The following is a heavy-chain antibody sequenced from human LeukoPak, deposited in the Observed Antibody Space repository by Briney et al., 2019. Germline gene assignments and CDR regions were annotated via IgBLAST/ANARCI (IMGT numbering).Heavy chain of an antibody. CDR2: ITASGAAT. CDR1: GFTLVSYE. CDR3: AKDSLVATSHFDS. Sequence: GGSLRLSCVASGFTLVSYEMNGVGQAPGRGGEGVSAITASGAATYIADSVKGRFVISRDNSKNTLYLQMNSLRAEDTAVYFCAKDSLVATSHFDSWGRGTLVTVSS. V-gene: IGHV3-23*01. J-gene: IGHJ4*02. D-gene: IGHD5-12*01.